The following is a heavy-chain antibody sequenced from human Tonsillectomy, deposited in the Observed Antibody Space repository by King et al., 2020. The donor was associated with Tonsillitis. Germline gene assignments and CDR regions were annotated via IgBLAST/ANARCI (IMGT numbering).Heavy chain of an antibody. Sequence: VQLVESGGGVVQPGRSLRLSCAASGFTFSSYGMHWVRQAPGKGLEWVAVIWYDGSNKYYADSVKGRFTISRDNSKNTLYLQMNSLRAEATAVYYCARRSAVAARHYMDVWGKGTTVTVSS. CDR1: GFTFSSYG. CDR3: ARRSAVAARHYMDV. CDR2: IWYDGSNK. J-gene: IGHJ6*03. D-gene: IGHD6-6*01. V-gene: IGHV3-33*08.